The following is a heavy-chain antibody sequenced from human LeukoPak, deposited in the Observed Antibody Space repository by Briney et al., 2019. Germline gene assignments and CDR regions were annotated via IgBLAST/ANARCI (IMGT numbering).Heavy chain of an antibody. V-gene: IGHV3-21*01. CDR1: GFTFSRFS. CDR3: ARGSRLGVFERDAFAI. CDR2: ISISSNYK. J-gene: IGHJ3*02. D-gene: IGHD3-3*01. Sequence: GRSLRLSCAASGFTFSRFSMNWVRQAPGMGLEWVSSISISSNYKYYPDSSKGRFTIHRDNAKTRLYLQMNSLRAEDTAVYYCARGSRLGVFERDAFAIWGQGTMVTVSS.